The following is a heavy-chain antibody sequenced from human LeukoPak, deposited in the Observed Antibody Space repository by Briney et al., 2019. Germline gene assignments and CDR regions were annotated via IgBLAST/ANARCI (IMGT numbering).Heavy chain of an antibody. CDR3: AKSSYYDASGYYREYYFDY. CDR2: ISGGGGST. D-gene: IGHD3-22*01. V-gene: IGHV3-23*01. J-gene: IGHJ4*02. Sequence: PGGSLRLSCVPSGFSFSNYAMSWVRQAPGKGLEWVSSISGGGGSTHYADSVKGRFTISRDKTKNTLYLQMNSLRAEDTAVYYCAKSSYYDASGYYREYYFDYWGQGTLVTVSS. CDR1: GFSFSNYA.